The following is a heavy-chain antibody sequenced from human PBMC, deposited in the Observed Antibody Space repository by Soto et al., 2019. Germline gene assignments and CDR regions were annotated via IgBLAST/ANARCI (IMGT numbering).Heavy chain of an antibody. V-gene: IGHV2-5*02. CDR3: AKRGSRGAYFDY. Sequence: QITLKESGPPLVKPTQTLTLTCTISGFSLSTDGVGVGWIRQLPGKALECPALIYWDDDKHYSPYLKSRLTITKDTSKNQVVLTMTNMDPVDTATYYCAKRGSRGAYFDYWGQGTLVTVSS. J-gene: IGHJ4*02. CDR2: IYWDDDK. D-gene: IGHD2-2*01. CDR1: GFSLSTDGVG.